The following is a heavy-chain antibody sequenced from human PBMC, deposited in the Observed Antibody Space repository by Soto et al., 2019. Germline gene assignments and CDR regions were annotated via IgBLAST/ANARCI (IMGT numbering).Heavy chain of an antibody. CDR2: ISSSGSTI. CDR1: GFTFSSYE. D-gene: IGHD3-22*01. V-gene: IGHV3-48*03. CDR3: ARQPEDYYYDSRVGYLKH. J-gene: IGHJ1*01. Sequence: GGSLRLSCAASGFTFSSYEMNWVRQAPGKGLEWVSYISSSGSTIYYADSVKGRFTISRDNAKNSLYLQMNSLRAEDTAVYYCARQPEDYYYDSRVGYLKHWGQGTMVTVYS.